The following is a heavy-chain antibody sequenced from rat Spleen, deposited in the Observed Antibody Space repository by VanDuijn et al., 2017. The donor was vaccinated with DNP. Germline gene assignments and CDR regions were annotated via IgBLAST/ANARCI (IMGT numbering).Heavy chain of an antibody. J-gene: IGHJ2*01. CDR3: ANVGPYGGPDF. V-gene: IGHV5-46*01. CDR1: GFTFSSFP. D-gene: IGHD1-11*01. Sequence: EVKLVESGGGLVQPGRSLKLSCAASGFTFSSFPITWIRQVPGKGLEWIASITSSGGYTYYPDSVKGRFTISRDNAKNTLYLQMNSLRSEDTATYYCANVGPYGGPDFWGQGVMVTVSS. CDR2: ITSSGGYT.